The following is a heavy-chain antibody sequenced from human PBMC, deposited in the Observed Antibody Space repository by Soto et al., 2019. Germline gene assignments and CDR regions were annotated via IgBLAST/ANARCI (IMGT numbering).Heavy chain of an antibody. V-gene: IGHV1-2*02. CDR1: GYTFAAFF. J-gene: IGHJ4*02. D-gene: IGHD4-17*01. CDR2: INPTSGAT. CDR3: TREPDYGDYWGYLFDY. Sequence: QVQLVQSGAEVKKPGASVKVSCKTSGYTFAAFFIHWIRQAPGQGLEWMGRINPTSGATGRAQKFMERVTMTRDTSISSAYMGLTGLKSADTAGYYWTREPDYGDYWGYLFDYWGQGAAVSVSS.